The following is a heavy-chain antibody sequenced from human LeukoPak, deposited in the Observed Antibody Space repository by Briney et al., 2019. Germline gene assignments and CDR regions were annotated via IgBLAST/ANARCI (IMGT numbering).Heavy chain of an antibody. Sequence: PGGSLRLSCAASGLIVSNSYMNWVRQAPGKGLEWVSVIYYNGNTFYADSVMGRFTISRGNSKNTLYLQMNSLRAEDTAVYYCARDPNGNLHFDYWGQGTLVTVSS. CDR2: IYYNGNT. CDR3: ARDPNGNLHFDY. D-gene: IGHD2-8*01. J-gene: IGHJ4*02. CDR1: GLIVSNSY. V-gene: IGHV3-53*01.